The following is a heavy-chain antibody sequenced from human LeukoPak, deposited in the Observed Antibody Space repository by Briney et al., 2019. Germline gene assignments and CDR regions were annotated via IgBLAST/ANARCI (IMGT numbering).Heavy chain of an antibody. CDR3: ARTSGSYLKWFDP. CDR1: GGSISSSSYY. CDR2: IYYSGST. D-gene: IGHD3-10*01. Sequence: SETLSLTCAVSGGSISSSSYYWGWIRQPPGKGLEWIGSIYYSGSTYYNPSLKSRVTISVDTSKNQFSLKLSSVTATDTAVYYCARTSGSYLKWFDPWGQGTLVTVSS. J-gene: IGHJ5*02. V-gene: IGHV4-39*01.